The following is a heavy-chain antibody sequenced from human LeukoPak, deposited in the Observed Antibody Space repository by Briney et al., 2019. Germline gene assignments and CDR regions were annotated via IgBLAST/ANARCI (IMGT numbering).Heavy chain of an antibody. J-gene: IGHJ6*02. V-gene: IGHV1-69*04. CDR2: IIPILGIA. CDR3: ARDKASALIAVAGSRGDYYGMDV. Sequence: SMKVSCKASGGTFSNYAISWVRQAPGQGLEWVGRIIPILGIANYAQKFQGRVTITADKSTSTAYMALSSLRSEDTAVYYCARDKASALIAVAGSRGDYYGMDVWGQGTTVTVSS. D-gene: IGHD6-19*01. CDR1: GGTFSNYA.